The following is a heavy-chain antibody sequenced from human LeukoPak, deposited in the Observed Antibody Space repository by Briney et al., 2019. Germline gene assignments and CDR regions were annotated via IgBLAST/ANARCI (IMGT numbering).Heavy chain of an antibody. CDR1: GFTINYFW. CDR2: INNDGTAT. CDR3: ATVSEY. Sequence: GSLRLSCAASGFTINYFWMHCVRQVPGKGLVWVSGINNDGTATYYADSVKGRFTISRDNAKNTVYLQMKGLRAEDTTVYYCATVSEYWGQGTLVTVSS. J-gene: IGHJ4*02. V-gene: IGHV3-74*01.